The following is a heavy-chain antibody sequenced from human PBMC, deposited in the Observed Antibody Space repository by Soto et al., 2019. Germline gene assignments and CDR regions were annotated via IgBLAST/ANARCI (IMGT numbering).Heavy chain of an antibody. CDR2: ISAYNGNT. Sequence: ASVKVSCKASGYTFTSYGISWVRQAPGQGLEWMGWISAYNGNTNYAQKLQGRVTMTTDTSTSTAYMELRSLRSDDTAVYYCARVGLVVITSGAFDIWGQGTMVTVSS. J-gene: IGHJ3*02. V-gene: IGHV1-18*01. CDR1: GYTFTSYG. D-gene: IGHD3-22*01. CDR3: ARVGLVVITSGAFDI.